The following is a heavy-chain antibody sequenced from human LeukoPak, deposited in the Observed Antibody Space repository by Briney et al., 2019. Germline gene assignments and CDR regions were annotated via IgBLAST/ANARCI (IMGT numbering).Heavy chain of an antibody. CDR1: GFTFSSYA. Sequence: GRSLRLSCAASGFTFSSYAMHWVRQAPGKGLEWVSGISWNSGSIGYADSVKGRFTISRDNAKNSLYLQMNSLRAEDTALYYCAKGSGYYDYWGQGTLVTVSS. D-gene: IGHD3-3*01. CDR3: AKGSGYYDY. CDR2: ISWNSGSI. V-gene: IGHV3-9*01. J-gene: IGHJ4*02.